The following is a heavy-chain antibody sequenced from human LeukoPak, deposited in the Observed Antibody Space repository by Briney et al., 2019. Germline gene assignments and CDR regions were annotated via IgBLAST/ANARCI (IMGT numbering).Heavy chain of an antibody. CDR2: IVVANGNT. J-gene: IGHJ4*02. CDR1: GFTFTSSA. D-gene: IGHD6-13*01. CDR3: AAVAAAGHRLDY. V-gene: IGHV1-58*01. Sequence: SVKVSCKASGFTFTSSAVQWVRQARGRRLEWIGRIVVANGNTNYAQKFQERVTITRDMSTSTAYMELSSLRSEDTAVYYCAAVAAAGHRLDYWGQGTLVTVSS.